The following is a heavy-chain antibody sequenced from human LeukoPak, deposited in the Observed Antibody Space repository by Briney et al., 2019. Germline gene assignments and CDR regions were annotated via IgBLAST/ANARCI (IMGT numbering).Heavy chain of an antibody. J-gene: IGHJ6*03. CDR2: MNPNSGNT. Sequence: ASVKVSCKASGYTFTSYDINWVRQATGQGLEWMGWMNPNSGNTGYTQKFQGRVTMTRNTSISTAYMELSSLRSEDTAVYYCARGFRDIVVVPAVRNDPVRYYYMDVWGKETTVTVSS. CDR1: GYTFTSYD. V-gene: IGHV1-8*01. CDR3: ARGFRDIVVVPAVRNDPVRYYYMDV. D-gene: IGHD2-2*01.